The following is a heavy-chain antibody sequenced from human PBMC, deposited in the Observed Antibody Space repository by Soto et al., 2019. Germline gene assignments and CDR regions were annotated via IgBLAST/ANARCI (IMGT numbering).Heavy chain of an antibody. J-gene: IGHJ4*02. CDR3: ASAHYYDSSGPFDY. CDR1: GYTFTGYY. CDR2: INPNSGGT. V-gene: IGHV1-2*04. D-gene: IGHD3-22*01. Sequence: ASVKVSCKASGYTFTGYYMHWVRQAPGQGLEWMGWINPNSGGTNYAQKFQGWVTMTRDTSISTAYMELSRLRSDDTAVYYCASAHYYDSSGPFDYWGQGTLVTVSS.